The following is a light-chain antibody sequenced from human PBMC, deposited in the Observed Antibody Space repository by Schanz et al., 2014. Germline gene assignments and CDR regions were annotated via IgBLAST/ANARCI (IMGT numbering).Light chain of an antibody. CDR2: DDS. Sequence: SYELTQPPSVSVAPGQTATITCGGNNIGSQTVHWYQRKAGQAPVLVVYDDSDRPSGIPERFSGSNSGNTATLTISRVEAGDEADYYCQVWDSSSDLPVFGGGTKLTVL. CDR3: QVWDSSSDLPV. CDR1: NIGSQT. J-gene: IGLJ3*02. V-gene: IGLV3-21*02.